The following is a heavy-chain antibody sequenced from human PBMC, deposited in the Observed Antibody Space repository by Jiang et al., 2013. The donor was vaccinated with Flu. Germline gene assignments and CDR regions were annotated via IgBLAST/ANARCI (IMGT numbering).Heavy chain of an antibody. Sequence: QVQLVESGAEVKKPGSSVKVSCKASGGTFSSYAISWVRQAPGQGLEWMGGIIPIFGTANYAQKFQGRVTITADESTSTAYMELSSLRSEDTAVYYCARAPEGSGWYISHLGFDYWGQGTLVTVSS. CDR2: IIPIFGTA. J-gene: IGHJ4*02. CDR1: GGTFSSYA. D-gene: IGHD6-19*01. CDR3: ARAPEGSGWYISHLGFDY. V-gene: IGHV1-69*01.